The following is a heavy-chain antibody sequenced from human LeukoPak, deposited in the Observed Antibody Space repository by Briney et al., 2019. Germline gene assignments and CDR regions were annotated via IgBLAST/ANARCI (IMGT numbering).Heavy chain of an antibody. CDR1: GGSFSGYY. CDR2: IYYRGST. V-gene: IGHV4-34*01. J-gene: IGHJ6*03. CDR3: ARDLVVGYYYYYMDV. Sequence: SETLSLTCAVYGGSFSGYYWGWIRQPPGKGLEWIGSIYYRGSTYYNPSLKSRVTISVDTSKNQFSLKLNSVTAADTAVYYCARDLVVGYYYYYMDVWGKGTTVTVSS. D-gene: IGHD2-15*01.